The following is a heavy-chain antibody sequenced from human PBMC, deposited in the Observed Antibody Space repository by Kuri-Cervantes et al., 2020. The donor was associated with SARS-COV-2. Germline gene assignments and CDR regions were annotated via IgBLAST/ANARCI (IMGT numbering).Heavy chain of an antibody. D-gene: IGHD3-10*01. Sequence: SETLSLTCTVSGSSVSSPYYWGWLRPPPGKGLEWIGSIYHSGTTYYNPSLKSRVTLSVDTSKNHFSLRLSSLTAADAAVYYCATLPGRGDYYTSGTVSDNWGQGTLVTVSS. V-gene: IGHV4-38-2*02. J-gene: IGHJ4*02. CDR3: ATLPGRGDYYTSGTVSDN. CDR2: IYHSGTT. CDR1: GSSVSSPYY.